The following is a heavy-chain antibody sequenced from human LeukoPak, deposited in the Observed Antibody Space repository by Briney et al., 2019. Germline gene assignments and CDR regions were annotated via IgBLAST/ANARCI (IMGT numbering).Heavy chain of an antibody. J-gene: IGHJ4*02. D-gene: IGHD3-16*01. V-gene: IGHV4-39*07. CDR3: GRSAGFVHFDH. CDR1: GGSISSSSYY. CDR2: IYYSGNT. Sequence: SETLSLTCTVSGGSISSSSYYWGWIRQPPGKGLEWIGSIYYSGNTYYNPSVKSRVTISVDTSKNQFSLKVSSVTAADTAVYYCGRSAGFVHFDHWGQGTLVTVSS.